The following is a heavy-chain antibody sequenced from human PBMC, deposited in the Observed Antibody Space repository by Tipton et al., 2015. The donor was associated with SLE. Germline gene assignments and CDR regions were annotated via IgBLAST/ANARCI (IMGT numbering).Heavy chain of an antibody. D-gene: IGHD3-10*01. CDR2: ISSSSSYI. CDR3: AKDALWFETSWYFDL. V-gene: IGHV3-21*03. Sequence: GSLRLSCAASGFTFSSYSMNWVRQAPGKGLEWVSSISSSSSYIYYADSVKGRFTISRDNAKNSLYLQMNSLRAEDTAVYYCAKDALWFETSWYFDLWGRGTLVTVSS. CDR1: GFTFSSYS. J-gene: IGHJ2*01.